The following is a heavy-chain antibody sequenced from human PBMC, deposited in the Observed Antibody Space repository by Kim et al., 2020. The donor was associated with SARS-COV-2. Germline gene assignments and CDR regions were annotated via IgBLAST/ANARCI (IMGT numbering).Heavy chain of an antibody. D-gene: IGHD1-7*01. CDR2: ISDFSTTT. J-gene: IGHJ3*02. Sequence: GGSLRLSCATSGFTLSLYSMNWVRQAPWKGLEWVSHISDFSTTTKYADSVKGRFTISRDNTKNSLYLQMNGLRAEDTAVYYCVRENYWAFDIWGQGTMVT. CDR1: GFTLSLYS. CDR3: VRENYWAFDI. V-gene: IGHV3-48*04.